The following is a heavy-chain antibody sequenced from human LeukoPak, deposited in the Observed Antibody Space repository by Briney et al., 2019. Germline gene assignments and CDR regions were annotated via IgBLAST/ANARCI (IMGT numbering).Heavy chain of an antibody. V-gene: IGHV4-34*01. Sequence: SETLSLTCAVYGGSFSGYYWSWIRQPPGKGLEWIGEINHSGSTNYNPSLKSRVTISVDTSKNQSSLKLSSVTAADTAVYYCASVPRGGKSTRDYWGQGTLVTVSS. J-gene: IGHJ4*02. D-gene: IGHD4-23*01. CDR1: GGSFSGYY. CDR3: ASVPRGGKSTRDY. CDR2: INHSGST.